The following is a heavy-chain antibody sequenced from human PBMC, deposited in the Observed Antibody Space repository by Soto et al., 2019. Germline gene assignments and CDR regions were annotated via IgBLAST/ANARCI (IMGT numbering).Heavy chain of an antibody. CDR3: AREGAVPLRMHYGLGL. V-gene: IGHV1-2*04. CDR1: GYTFTGHY. D-gene: IGHD3-16*01. CDR2: INPNTGGT. Sequence: ASLKVYCKGSGYTFTGHYMHWVRQDHGQGLEWMGWINPNTGGTNYAQKFQGWVTMTRDTSISTAYMELSRLKSDDTAVYYFAREGAVPLRMHYGLGLWGPGTMGTV. J-gene: IGHJ3*01.